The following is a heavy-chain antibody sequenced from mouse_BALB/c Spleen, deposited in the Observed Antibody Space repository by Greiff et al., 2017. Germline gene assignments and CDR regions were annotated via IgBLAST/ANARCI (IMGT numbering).Heavy chain of an antibody. CDR1: GFTFSSYT. Sequence: EVQGVESGGGLVKPGGSLKLSCAASGFTFSSYTMSWVRQTPEKRLEWVATISSGGSYTYYPDSVKGRFTISRDNAKNTLYLQMSSLKSEDTAMYYCTRVPHYYGYFDYWGQGTTLTVSS. CDR3: TRVPHYYGYFDY. CDR2: ISSGGSYT. D-gene: IGHD1-2*01. V-gene: IGHV5-6-4*01. J-gene: IGHJ2*01.